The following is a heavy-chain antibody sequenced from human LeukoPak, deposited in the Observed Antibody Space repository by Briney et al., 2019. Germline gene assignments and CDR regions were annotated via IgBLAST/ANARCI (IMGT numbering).Heavy chain of an antibody. D-gene: IGHD3-10*01. CDR2: INPNSGGT. V-gene: IGHV1-2*02. CDR3: ARVPPSTITMVRGVIRWDTSLDP. Sequence: ASVKVSCKASGYTFTGYYMHWVRQAPGQGLEWMGWINPNSGGTNYAQKFQGRVTMTRDTSISTAYMELSRLRSDDTAVYYCARVPPSTITMVRGVIRWDTSLDPWGQGTLVTVSS. CDR1: GYTFTGYY. J-gene: IGHJ5*02.